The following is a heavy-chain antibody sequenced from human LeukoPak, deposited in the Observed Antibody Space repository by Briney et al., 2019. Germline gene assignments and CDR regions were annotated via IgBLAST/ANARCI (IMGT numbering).Heavy chain of an antibody. V-gene: IGHV3-21*01. CDR1: GFTFSSYS. J-gene: IGHJ4*02. CDR2: ISSSSSYI. D-gene: IGHD6-13*01. Sequence: PGGSLRLSCAASGFTFSSYSMNWVRQAPGKGLEWVSSISSSSSYIYYADSVKGRFTISRDNAKNSLYLQMNSLRAEDTAVYCCARIIAAAGPYYFDYWGQGTLVTVSS. CDR3: ARIIAAAGPYYFDY.